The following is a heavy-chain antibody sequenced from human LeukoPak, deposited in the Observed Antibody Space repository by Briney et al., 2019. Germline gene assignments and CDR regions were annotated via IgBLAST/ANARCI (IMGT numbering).Heavy chain of an antibody. D-gene: IGHD6-19*01. V-gene: IGHV6-1*01. CDR1: GDSVSSNSAA. J-gene: IGHJ4*02. CDR3: ARSQQWSRNRGINFDY. Sequence: SQTLSLTCAISGDSVSSNSAAWNWIRQSPSRGLEWLGRTYYRSKWYNDYAVSVKSRITINPDTSKNQFSLQLNSVTPEDTAVYYCARSQQWSRNRGINFDYWGQGTLVTVSS. CDR2: TYYRSKWYN.